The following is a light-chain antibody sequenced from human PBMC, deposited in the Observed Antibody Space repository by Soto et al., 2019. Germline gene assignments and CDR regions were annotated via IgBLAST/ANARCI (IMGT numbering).Light chain of an antibody. J-gene: IGLJ3*02. V-gene: IGLV2-14*01. Sequence: QSVLTQPASVSGSPGQSITISCTGTSSDVGGYNYVSWYQQHPGKAPKLMIYEVSNRPSGVSNRFSGSKSGNTATLTISGLQAEDEAVYNCSSYTSSSTLVFGGGTKLTVL. CDR2: EVS. CDR1: SSDVGGYNY. CDR3: SSYTSSSTLV.